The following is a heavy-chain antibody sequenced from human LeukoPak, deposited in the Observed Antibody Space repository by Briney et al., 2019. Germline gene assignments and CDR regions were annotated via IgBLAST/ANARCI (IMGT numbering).Heavy chain of an antibody. Sequence: SETLSLTCTVSGGSISSSSYYWGWIRQPPGKGLEWIGSIYYSGSTYYNPSLKSRVTISVDTSKNQFSLKLSSVTAADTAVYYCARDPPSYNLYCSSTSCPGFDPWGQGTLVTVSS. D-gene: IGHD2-2*01. CDR1: GGSISSSSYY. J-gene: IGHJ5*02. CDR2: IYYSGST. V-gene: IGHV4-39*07. CDR3: ARDPPSYNLYCSSTSCPGFDP.